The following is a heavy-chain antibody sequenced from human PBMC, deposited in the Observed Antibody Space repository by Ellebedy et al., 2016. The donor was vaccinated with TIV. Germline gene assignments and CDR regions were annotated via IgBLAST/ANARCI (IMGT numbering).Heavy chain of an antibody. CDR2: ISWNSVSR. V-gene: IGHV3-9*01. D-gene: IGHD1-26*01. J-gene: IGHJ4*02. CDR1: GFTFHDYG. Sequence: PGGSLRLSCAASGFTFHDYGMHWVRQAPGKGLEWVSGISWNSVSRGYADSVKGRFTISRDDAKNSLYLQMSSLRADDTAMYYCAKGARGGSIRGYFDYWGQGTLVTVSS. CDR3: AKGARGGSIRGYFDY.